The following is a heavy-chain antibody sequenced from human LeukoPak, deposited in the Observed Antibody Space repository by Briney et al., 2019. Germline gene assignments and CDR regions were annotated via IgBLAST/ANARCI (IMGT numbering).Heavy chain of an antibody. Sequence: PSETLSLTCTVSGGSISSYYWSWIRQPAGKGLEWIGYIYYSGSTNYNPSLKSRVTISVDTSKNQFSLKLSSVTAADTAVYYCARHSSSGWYWFDPWGQGTLVTVSS. D-gene: IGHD6-19*01. CDR2: IYYSGST. CDR1: GGSISSYY. CDR3: ARHSSSGWYWFDP. V-gene: IGHV4-59*08. J-gene: IGHJ5*02.